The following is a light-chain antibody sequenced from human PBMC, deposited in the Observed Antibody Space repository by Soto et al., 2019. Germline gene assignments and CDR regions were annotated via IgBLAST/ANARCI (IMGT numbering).Light chain of an antibody. CDR2: DAS. V-gene: IGKV3-11*01. CDR3: QQRSNWPGT. J-gene: IGKJ1*01. CDR1: QSVSSY. Sequence: EVVWTECPATLSLSPGERATLSCRASQSVSSYLAWYQQKPGQAPRLLIYDASNRATGIPARFSGSGSGTDFTLTISSLEPEDFAVYYCQQRSNWPGTFGQGTKVEIK.